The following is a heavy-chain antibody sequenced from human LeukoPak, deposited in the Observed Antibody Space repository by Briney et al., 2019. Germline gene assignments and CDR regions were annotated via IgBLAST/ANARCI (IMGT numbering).Heavy chain of an antibody. J-gene: IGHJ5*02. CDR3: AGLEWPYSFDP. CDR2: INPSGGST. Sequence: ASVKVSCKAFGYTFTSYYMHWVRQAPGQGLEWMGIINPSGGSTSYAQKFQGRVTMTRDTSTSTVYMELSSLRSEDTAVYYCAGLEWPYSFDPWGQGTLVTVSS. D-gene: IGHD3-3*01. CDR1: GYTFTSYY. V-gene: IGHV1-46*03.